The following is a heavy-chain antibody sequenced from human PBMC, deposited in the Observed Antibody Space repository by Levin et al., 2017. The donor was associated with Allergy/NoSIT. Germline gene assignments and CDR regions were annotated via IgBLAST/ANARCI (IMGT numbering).Heavy chain of an antibody. CDR1: GFSLTTSGMC. CDR3: ARATNHYYGRGFDY. J-gene: IGHJ4*02. CDR2: IDWDDDK. D-gene: IGHD3-10*01. Sequence: QTLSLTCTFSGFSLTTSGMCVSWLRQPPGNALEWLARIDWDDDKYYSTSLKTRLTISRDTSKNQVVLTMTSMDPVDTATYYCARATNHYYGRGFDYWGQGTPVTVSS. V-gene: IGHV2-70*11.